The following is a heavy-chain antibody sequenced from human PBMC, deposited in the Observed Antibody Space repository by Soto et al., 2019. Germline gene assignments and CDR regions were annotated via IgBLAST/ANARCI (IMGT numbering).Heavy chain of an antibody. CDR3: ARHLSHIGSYGFHYYYGMDV. Sequence: QLQLQESGPGLVKPSETLSLTCTVSGGSISSSSYYWGWIRQPPGKGLEWIGSIYYSGSTYYNPSLKSRVTISVDTSKNQFSLKLSSVTAADTAVYYCARHLSHIGSYGFHYYYGMDVWGQGTTVTVSS. D-gene: IGHD1-26*01. CDR1: GGSISSSSYY. CDR2: IYYSGST. J-gene: IGHJ6*02. V-gene: IGHV4-39*01.